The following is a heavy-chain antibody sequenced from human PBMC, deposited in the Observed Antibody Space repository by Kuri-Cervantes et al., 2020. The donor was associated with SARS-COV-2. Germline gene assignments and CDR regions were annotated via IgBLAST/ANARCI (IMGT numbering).Heavy chain of an antibody. D-gene: IGHD3-3*01. CDR1: GFTFSHYA. Sequence: GESLKISCAASGFTFSHYAMHWVRQAPGKGLEWVAVVSYDGSNKYYADSVRGRFTISRDNSKNTLYLQMNSLRAEDTAVYYCARQGRPITIFGVVGSHFDYWGQGTLVTVSS. CDR2: VSYDGSNK. CDR3: ARQGRPITIFGVVGSHFDY. V-gene: IGHV3-30*04. J-gene: IGHJ4*02.